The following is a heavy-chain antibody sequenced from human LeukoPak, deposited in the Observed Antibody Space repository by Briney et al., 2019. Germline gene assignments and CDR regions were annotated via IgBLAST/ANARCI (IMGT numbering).Heavy chain of an antibody. D-gene: IGHD1-26*01. CDR1: GFTFTNAW. CDR3: TSSPQGESSAKIDC. V-gene: IGHV3-15*01. Sequence: MSGGSLRLSCAASGFTFTNAWMIRVRQAPGKGLEWVGRITSKTDGGTIAYAAPEKGRLTISRDDSKNTLFLQMNSLNTEDTAVYYCTSSPQGESSAKIDCWGPGTLVPVSS. CDR2: ITSKTDGGTI. J-gene: IGHJ4*02.